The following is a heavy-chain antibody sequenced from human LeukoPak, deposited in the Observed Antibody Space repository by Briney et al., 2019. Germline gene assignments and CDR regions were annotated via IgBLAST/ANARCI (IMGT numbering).Heavy chain of an antibody. Sequence: GGSLRLSCAASGFTFDDYAMHWVRQAPGKGLEWVSGISWNSGSIGYADSVKGRFTISRDNAKNSLYLQMNSLRAEDMALYYCAKGFSGSYFTPFDYWGQGTLVTVSS. CDR3: AKGFSGSYFTPFDY. V-gene: IGHV3-9*03. D-gene: IGHD1-26*01. CDR2: ISWNSGSI. J-gene: IGHJ4*02. CDR1: GFTFDDYA.